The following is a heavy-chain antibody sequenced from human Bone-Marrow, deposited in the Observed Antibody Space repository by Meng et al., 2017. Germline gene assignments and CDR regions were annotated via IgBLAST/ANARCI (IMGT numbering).Heavy chain of an antibody. CDR1: GGSVSSGSYY. CDR2: IYYSGST. Sequence: SETLSLTCTVSGGSVSSGSYYWSWIRQPPGKGLEWIGYIYYSGSTNYNPSLRSRVTISVDTSKNQFSLKLSSVTAADTAVDYYASDMGYYYVSSGYDYWGQGTMVTVSS. CDR3: ASDMGYYYVSSGYDY. D-gene: IGHD3-22*01. V-gene: IGHV4-61*01. J-gene: IGHJ4*02.